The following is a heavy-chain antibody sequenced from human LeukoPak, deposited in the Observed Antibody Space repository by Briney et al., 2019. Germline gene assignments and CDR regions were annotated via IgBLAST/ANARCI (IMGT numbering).Heavy chain of an antibody. CDR1: GYTFTGYY. Sequence: ASVKVSCKASGYTFTGYYMHWVRQAPGQGLEWMGWINPNSGGTNYAQKFQGRVTMTRDTSISTAYMELSRLRSDDTAVYYCAREDDIYDFWSGYLDYWGQGTLVTVSS. J-gene: IGHJ4*02. V-gene: IGHV1-2*02. D-gene: IGHD3-3*01. CDR2: INPNSGGT. CDR3: AREDDIYDFWSGYLDY.